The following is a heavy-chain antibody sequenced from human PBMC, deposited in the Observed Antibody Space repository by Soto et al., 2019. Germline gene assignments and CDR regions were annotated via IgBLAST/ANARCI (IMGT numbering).Heavy chain of an antibody. V-gene: IGHV1-69*13. D-gene: IGHD6-6*01. CDR3: ARQQLVLDDYYYYYGMDV. J-gene: IGHJ6*02. CDR1: GGTFSSYA. Sequence: SVKGYCKASGGTFSSYAIGWVRQAPGQGLEWMGGIIPIFGTANYAQKFQGRVTITADESTSTAYMELSSLRSEDTAVYYCARQQLVLDDYYYYYGMDVWGQGTTVTVSS. CDR2: IIPIFGTA.